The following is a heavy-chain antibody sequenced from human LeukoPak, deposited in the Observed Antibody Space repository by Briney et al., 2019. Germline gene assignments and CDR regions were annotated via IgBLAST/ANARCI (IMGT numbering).Heavy chain of an antibody. V-gene: IGHV3-48*01. CDR3: ATDSSSLYEVEY. CDR2: ISRTSSNI. Sequence: GGSLRLSCAASGFTFSSYSMNWVRQAPGKGLEWVSYISRTSSNIYYADSVKGRFTISRDSAKNSMYLQMNSLKAEDTAVYYCATDSSSLYEVEYWGRGALVTVSS. CDR1: GFTFSSYS. J-gene: IGHJ4*02. D-gene: IGHD6-13*01.